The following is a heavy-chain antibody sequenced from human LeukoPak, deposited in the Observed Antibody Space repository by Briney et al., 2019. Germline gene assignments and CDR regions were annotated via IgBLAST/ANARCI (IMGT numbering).Heavy chain of an antibody. CDR2: ISAYNGNT. CDR1: GYTFTTYG. J-gene: IGHJ4*02. Sequence: ASVKVSCKASGYTFTTYGIVWVRQAPGQGLEWMGSISAYNGNTDYAQKLQGRVTMTTDTYTSTAYMELRSVRYDDTAVYYCAREGWEQWLAFDYWGQGTLVTVSS. V-gene: IGHV1-18*01. CDR3: AREGWEQWLAFDY. D-gene: IGHD6-19*01.